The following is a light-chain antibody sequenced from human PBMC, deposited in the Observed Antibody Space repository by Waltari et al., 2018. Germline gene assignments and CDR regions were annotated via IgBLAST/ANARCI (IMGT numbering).Light chain of an antibody. CDR1: SSNIGAGYD. V-gene: IGLV1-40*01. CDR2: GNT. Sequence: QSVLTRPPSVSGAPGQRVTISCTGSSSNIGAGYDVHWYQQLPGTAPKLLIYGNTNRPSGVPDRISASKSGTSASLAITGLQAEDEADYYCQSYDSSLSSSVFGPGTQVTVL. J-gene: IGLJ1*01. CDR3: QSYDSSLSSSV.